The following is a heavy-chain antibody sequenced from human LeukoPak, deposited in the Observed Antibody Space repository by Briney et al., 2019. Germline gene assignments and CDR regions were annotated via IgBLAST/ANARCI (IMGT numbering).Heavy chain of an antibody. CDR1: GGTFSSYA. CDR3: ASTIIVVPAAHAYYGMDV. V-gene: IGHV1-69*04. Sequence: GSSVKVSCKASGGTFSSYAISRVRQAPGQGLEWMGRIIPILGIANYAQKFQGRVTITADKSTSTAYMELSSLRSEDTAVYYCASTIIVVPAAHAYYGMDVWGQGTTVTVSS. CDR2: IIPILGIA. J-gene: IGHJ6*02. D-gene: IGHD2-2*01.